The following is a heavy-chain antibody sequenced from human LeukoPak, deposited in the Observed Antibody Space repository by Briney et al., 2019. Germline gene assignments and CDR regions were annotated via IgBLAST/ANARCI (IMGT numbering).Heavy chain of an antibody. V-gene: IGHV3-74*01. CDR1: GFTFRSHW. Sequence: GGSLRLSCAASGFTFRSHWMHWVRQGPEKGLELVSRIDNDGHGIIYADSVKGRFTTSRDNVKNTLYLQMNSLRVEDTAVYYCAAGGGWDPSFGVVTHIDAWGKGTTVVVS. CDR3: AAGGGWDPSFGVVTHIDA. D-gene: IGHD3-3*01. CDR2: IDNDGHGI. J-gene: IGHJ6*03.